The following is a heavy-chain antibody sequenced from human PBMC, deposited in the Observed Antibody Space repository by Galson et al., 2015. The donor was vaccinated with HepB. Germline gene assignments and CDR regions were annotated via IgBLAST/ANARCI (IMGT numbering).Heavy chain of an antibody. J-gene: IGHJ4*02. CDR2: IDPSDSYD. Sequence: QSGAEVKKPGESLRISCKASGYNFPSNWITWVRQMPGKGLEWMGRIDPSDSYDDYSPSFQGHVTISADNSISTAYLQWRSLKASDTAMYYCARQSYTGTYYNHFDYWGQGTLVTVSS. CDR1: GYNFPSNW. V-gene: IGHV5-10-1*01. CDR3: ARQSYTGTYYNHFDY. D-gene: IGHD1-26*01.